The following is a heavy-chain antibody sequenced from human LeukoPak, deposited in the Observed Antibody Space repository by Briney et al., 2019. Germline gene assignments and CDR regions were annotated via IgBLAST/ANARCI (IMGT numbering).Heavy chain of an antibody. V-gene: IGHV3-9*01. CDR2: ISWNSGSI. Sequence: GGSLRLSCAASGFTFGDYAMHWVRQAPGKGLEWVSGISWNSGSIGYADSVKGRFTISRDNAKNSLYLQMNSLRAEDTALYYCAKDGDSRGLTHFDYWGQGTLVTVSS. CDR1: GFTFGDYA. J-gene: IGHJ4*02. D-gene: IGHD1-20*01. CDR3: AKDGDSRGLTHFDY.